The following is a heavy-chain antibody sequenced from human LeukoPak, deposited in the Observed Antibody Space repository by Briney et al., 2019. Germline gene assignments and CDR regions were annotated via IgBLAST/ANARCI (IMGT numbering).Heavy chain of an antibody. D-gene: IGHD4-17*01. Sequence: SETLSLTCAVYGGSFSGYYWSWIRQPPGKGLVWIGEINHSGSTNYNPSLKSRVTISVDTSKNQFSLKLSSVTAADTAVYYCARSYGDYVWFSAFDIWDQGTMVTVSS. CDR1: GGSFSGYY. V-gene: IGHV4-34*01. J-gene: IGHJ3*02. CDR2: INHSGST. CDR3: ARSYGDYVWFSAFDI.